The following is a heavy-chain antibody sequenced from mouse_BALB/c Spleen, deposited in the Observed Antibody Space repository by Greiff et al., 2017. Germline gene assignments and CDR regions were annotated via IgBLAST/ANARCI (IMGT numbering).Heavy chain of an antibody. CDR3: ASPITTVVAPMDY. CDR1: GFSLTSYG. CDR2: IWSGGST. Sequence: VQLQQSGPGLVQPSQSLSITCTVSGFSLTSYGVHWVRQSPGKGLEWLGVIWSGGSTDYNAAFISRLSISKDNSKSQVFFKMNSLQANDTAIYYCASPITTVVAPMDYWGQGTSVTVSS. D-gene: IGHD1-1*01. V-gene: IGHV2-2*02. J-gene: IGHJ4*01.